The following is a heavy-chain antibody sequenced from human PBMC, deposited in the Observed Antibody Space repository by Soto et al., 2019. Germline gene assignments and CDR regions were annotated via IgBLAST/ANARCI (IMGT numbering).Heavy chain of an antibody. V-gene: IGHV1-58*01. Sequence: SVKVSCKASGFTFTSSAVQWVRQARGQRLEWIGWIVVGSGNTNYAQKFQERVTITRDMSTSTAYMELSSLRSEDTAVYYCAADQEYYDILTGYSYNWFDPWGQGTLVTVSS. CDR1: GFTFTSSA. CDR3: AADQEYYDILTGYSYNWFDP. D-gene: IGHD3-9*01. J-gene: IGHJ5*02. CDR2: IVVGSGNT.